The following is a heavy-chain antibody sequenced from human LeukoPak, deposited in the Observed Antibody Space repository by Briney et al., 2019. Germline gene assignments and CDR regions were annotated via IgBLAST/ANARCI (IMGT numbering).Heavy chain of an antibody. J-gene: IGHJ3*02. CDR2: IIPIFGTA. CDR3: ARFGTSDAFDI. Sequence: ASVKVSCKASGYTFTSYAMNWVRQAPGQGLEWMGGIIPIFGTANYAQKFQGRVTITADESTSTAYMELSSLRSEDTAVYYCARFGTSDAFDIWGQGTMVTVSS. V-gene: IGHV1-69*13. CDR1: GYTFTSYA. D-gene: IGHD6-13*01.